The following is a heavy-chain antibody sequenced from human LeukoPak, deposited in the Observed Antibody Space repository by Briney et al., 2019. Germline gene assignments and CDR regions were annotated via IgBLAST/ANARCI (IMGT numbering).Heavy chain of an antibody. V-gene: IGHV1-2*02. CDR3: ATLKIMVRGVGNYYYYMDV. CDR1: GYTFTACY. J-gene: IGHJ6*03. CDR2: INPDSGGT. Sequence: ASVKVSCKASGYTFTACYMHWVRQAPGQGLEWMGWINPDSGGTNYAQKFQGRVTMTRDTSISTAYMELSSLRSDDTAVYYCATLKIMVRGVGNYYYYMDVWGKGTTVTISS. D-gene: IGHD3-10*01.